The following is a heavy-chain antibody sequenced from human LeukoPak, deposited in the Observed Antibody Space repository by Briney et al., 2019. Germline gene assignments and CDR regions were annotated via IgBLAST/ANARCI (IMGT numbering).Heavy chain of an antibody. D-gene: IGHD2-15*01. Sequence: ASVKVSCKASGYTFTSYGISWVRQAPGQGLEWMGWISAYNGNTNYAQKLQGRVAMTTDTSTSTAYMELRSLRSDDTAVYYCARDFPRGNAFDIWGQGTMVTVSS. CDR3: ARDFPRGNAFDI. CDR1: GYTFTSYG. CDR2: ISAYNGNT. J-gene: IGHJ3*02. V-gene: IGHV1-18*01.